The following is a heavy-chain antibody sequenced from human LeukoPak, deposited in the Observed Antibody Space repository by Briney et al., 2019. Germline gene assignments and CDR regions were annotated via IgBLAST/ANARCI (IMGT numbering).Heavy chain of an antibody. Sequence: GGSLRLSCAASGFTFREYALVWVRQAPGKGLEWVANIKQDGSEKDYVDPVKGRFTISRDNAKNSLYLRMNSLRAEDTAVYYCARVGRVPEIDYWGQGTLVTVSS. V-gene: IGHV3-7*01. J-gene: IGHJ4*02. CDR3: ARVGRVPEIDY. CDR2: IKQDGSEK. CDR1: GFTFREYA.